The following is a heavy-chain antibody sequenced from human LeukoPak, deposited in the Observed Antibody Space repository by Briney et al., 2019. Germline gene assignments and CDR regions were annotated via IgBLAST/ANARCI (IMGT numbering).Heavy chain of an antibody. J-gene: IGHJ4*02. D-gene: IGHD4/OR15-4a*01. CDR1: GGSLSGYY. V-gene: IGHV4-34*01. Sequence: SETLSLTCDVYGGSLSGYYWSWIRQSPEKGLQWIGEIGHSGTTNFNPSLKSRVSMSVDTSKNQSPLKLTSVTAADTAVYFCAREGRMSMGIEYWGQGTLVTVSS. CDR2: IGHSGTT. CDR3: AREGRMSMGIEY.